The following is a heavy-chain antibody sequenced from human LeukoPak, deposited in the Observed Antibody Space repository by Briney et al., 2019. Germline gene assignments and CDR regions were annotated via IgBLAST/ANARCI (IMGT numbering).Heavy chain of an antibody. Sequence: SQTLSLTCTVSGGSISGGSYYWSWIRQPAGRGLEYIGRVYSSGTTTYNPSLKSRVTVSRDTSKNQLFLKLRSVTAADTAVYYCARAHGYYYYMDVWGKGTTVTVSS. CDR1: GGSISGGSYY. CDR3: ARAHGYYYYMDV. V-gene: IGHV4-61*02. CDR2: VYSSGTT. J-gene: IGHJ6*03.